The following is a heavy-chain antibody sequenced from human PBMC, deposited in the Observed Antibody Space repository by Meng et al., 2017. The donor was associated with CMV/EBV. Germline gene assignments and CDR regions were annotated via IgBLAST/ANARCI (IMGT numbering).Heavy chain of an antibody. CDR2: ISYDGSNK. D-gene: IGHD6-13*01. CDR3: ARGISKRDWFDP. J-gene: IGHJ5*02. CDR1: GFTFSSYA. V-gene: IGHV3-30-3*01. Sequence: SCAASGFTFSSYAMHWVRQAPGKGLEWVAVISYDGSNKYYADSVKGRFTISRDNSKNTLYLQMNSLRAEDTAVYYCARGISKRDWFDPWGQGTLVTVS.